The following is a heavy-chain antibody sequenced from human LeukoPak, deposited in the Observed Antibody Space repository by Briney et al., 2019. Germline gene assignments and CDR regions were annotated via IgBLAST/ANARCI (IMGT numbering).Heavy chain of an antibody. CDR2: ISYDGSNK. V-gene: IGHV3-30*18. D-gene: IGHD6-19*01. Sequence: GGSLRLSCAASGFTFSSYGMHWVRQAPGKGLEWVAVISYDGSNKYCADSVKGRFTISRDNSKNTLYLQMNSLRAEDTAVYYCAKAHGVSSGWYYGDYWGQGTLVTVSS. J-gene: IGHJ4*02. CDR3: AKAHGVSSGWYYGDY. CDR1: GFTFSSYG.